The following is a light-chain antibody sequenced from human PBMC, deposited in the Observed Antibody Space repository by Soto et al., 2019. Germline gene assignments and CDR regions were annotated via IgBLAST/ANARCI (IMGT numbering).Light chain of an antibody. CDR3: AAWDDSMNGYV. CDR1: RSNIGSNA. J-gene: IGLJ1*01. Sequence: QSVLTQPPSASGTPGQRVTISCSGSRSNIGSNAVNWYQQLPGTAPKLLIYSNNQRPSGVPDRFSGSKSGTSASLAISGLQSGDEADYYCAAWDDSMNGYVFGNGTKVTVL. CDR2: SNN. V-gene: IGLV1-44*01.